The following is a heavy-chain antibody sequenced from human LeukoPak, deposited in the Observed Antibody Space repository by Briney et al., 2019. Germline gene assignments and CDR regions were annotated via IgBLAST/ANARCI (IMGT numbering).Heavy chain of an antibody. CDR2: IGTAGDT. CDR3: ARGGIHHLRLLSRNYYYGLDV. V-gene: IGHV3-13*04. D-gene: IGHD6-19*01. Sequence: GGSLRLSCAASGFTFNIYDMHWVRQVPGKGLEWVSGIGTAGDTYYPGSVKGRFTISRDNAKNSFFLQMSSLRAGDTAVYYCARGGIHHLRLLSRNYYYGLDVWGQGTTVTVSS. J-gene: IGHJ6*02. CDR1: GFTFNIYD.